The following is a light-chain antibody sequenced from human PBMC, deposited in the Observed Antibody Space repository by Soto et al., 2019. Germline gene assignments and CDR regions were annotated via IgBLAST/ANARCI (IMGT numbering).Light chain of an antibody. V-gene: IGLV2-14*03. CDR1: SSDVGGYNY. CDR3: TSYTTNKTPL. J-gene: IGLJ2*01. Sequence: QSALTQPASVSGSPGQSITISCTGTSSDVGGYNYVSWYQQHPGKAPKLMIYDVSSRPSGVSNRFSGSKSGNKASLTISGLLSEDEADYYCTSYTTNKTPLFGGGTKLTVL. CDR2: DVS.